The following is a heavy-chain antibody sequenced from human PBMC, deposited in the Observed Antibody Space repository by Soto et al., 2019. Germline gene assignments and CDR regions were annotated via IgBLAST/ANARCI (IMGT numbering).Heavy chain of an antibody. CDR2: ISAYNGNK. CDR1: GYSFTSCG. D-gene: IGHD6-13*01. Sequence: EASVKVSCKASGYSFTSCGISWVRQAPGQGLEWMGWISAYNGNKKYAQKLQGRVTMTTDTSTSTAYMELRSLRSDDTAVYYCARDLGQQLVDYWGQGTLVTVSS. CDR3: ARDLGQQLVDY. J-gene: IGHJ4*02. V-gene: IGHV1-18*01.